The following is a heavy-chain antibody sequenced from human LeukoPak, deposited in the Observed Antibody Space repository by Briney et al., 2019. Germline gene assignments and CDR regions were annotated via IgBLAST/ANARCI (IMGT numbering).Heavy chain of an antibody. CDR1: GFTFSSYS. Sequence: KSGGSLRLSCAASGFTFSSYSMNWVRQAPGKGLEWVSSISSSSSYIYYADSVKGRFTISRDNAKNSLYLQMNSLRAEDTAVYYCAREMSVGAIASDAFDIWGQGTMVTVSS. J-gene: IGHJ3*02. CDR3: AREMSVGAIASDAFDI. D-gene: IGHD1-26*01. CDR2: ISSSSSYI. V-gene: IGHV3-21*01.